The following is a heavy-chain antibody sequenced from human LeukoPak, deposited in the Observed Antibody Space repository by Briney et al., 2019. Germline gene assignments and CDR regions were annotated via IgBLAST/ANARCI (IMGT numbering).Heavy chain of an antibody. Sequence: GGSLRLSCAASGFTFSTYAMNWIRQAPGKGLEWVSSISSTGTYIYYGDLVQGRFTISRDNAKNSLSLQMNSLRAEDTAVYYCARGVGNFRYYFDYWGQGTLVTVSS. CDR1: GFTFSTYA. CDR3: ARGVGNFRYYFDY. V-gene: IGHV3-21*01. J-gene: IGHJ4*02. CDR2: ISSTGTYI. D-gene: IGHD2/OR15-2a*01.